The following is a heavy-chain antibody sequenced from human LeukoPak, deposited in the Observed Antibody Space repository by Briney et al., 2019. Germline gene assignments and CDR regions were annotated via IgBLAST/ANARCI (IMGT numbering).Heavy chain of an antibody. Sequence: SETLSLTCTVSGGSISSSSYYWGWIRQPPGKGLELIGSKYYSGSTYYNPSLKSRVTISVDTSKNQFSLKLSSVTVADTAVYYCASHNSAWGYFDYWGRGTLVTVSS. D-gene: IGHD6-19*01. J-gene: IGHJ4*02. CDR2: KYYSGST. CDR3: ASHNSAWGYFDY. V-gene: IGHV4-39*01. CDR1: GGSISSSSYY.